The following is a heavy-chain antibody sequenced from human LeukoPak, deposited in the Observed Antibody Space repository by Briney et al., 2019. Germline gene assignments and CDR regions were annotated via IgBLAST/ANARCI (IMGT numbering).Heavy chain of an antibody. D-gene: IGHD1-26*01. CDR2: ISGGGGST. Sequence: GGSLRLSCAASGFTFTSYSMNWVRQAPGKGLEWVSTISGGGGSTYYADSVKGRFTISRDNSKNTLYLQVNSLRAEDTAVYYCAKGGKWDVTPFDYWGQGALVTVSS. CDR1: GFTFTSYS. V-gene: IGHV3-23*01. J-gene: IGHJ4*02. CDR3: AKGGKWDVTPFDY.